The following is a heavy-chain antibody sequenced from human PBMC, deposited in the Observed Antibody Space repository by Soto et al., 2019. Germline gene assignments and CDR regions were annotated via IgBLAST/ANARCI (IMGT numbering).Heavy chain of an antibody. CDR1: GFTFSTYS. D-gene: IGHD6-19*01. Sequence: PGGSLRLSCAASGFTFSTYSMNWVRQAPGKGLEWVSYISSSSSTRYYADSVKGRFAISRDNAKNSLYLQMNSLRDEDTAVYYCAREGHQWRVFYGLDVWGQGTTVTVSS. J-gene: IGHJ6*02. CDR2: ISSSSSTR. V-gene: IGHV3-48*02. CDR3: AREGHQWRVFYGLDV.